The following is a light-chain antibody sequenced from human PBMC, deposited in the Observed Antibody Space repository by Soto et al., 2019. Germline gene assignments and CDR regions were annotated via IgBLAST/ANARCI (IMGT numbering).Light chain of an antibody. Sequence: QSALTQPASVSGSPGQSITISCTGTSSDVGSYNLVSWYQQHPGKAPKLMIYEVSKRPSGVSNRFSGSKSGNTASLTISGLQADDEAYYYCCSYAGSSSVVFGGGTKVTVL. CDR2: EVS. CDR3: CSYAGSSSVV. J-gene: IGLJ2*01. CDR1: SSDVGSYNL. V-gene: IGLV2-23*02.